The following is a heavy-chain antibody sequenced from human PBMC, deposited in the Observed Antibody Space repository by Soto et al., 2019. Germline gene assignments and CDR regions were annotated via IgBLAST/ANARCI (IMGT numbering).Heavy chain of an antibody. J-gene: IGHJ5*02. V-gene: IGHV1-3*01. Sequence: GASVKVSCKTSGYTLSSYAVHWVRQAPGQRLEWMGWINGGNGDTRYSEKFQGRVTITRDTSASTVYMELSSLRSEDTAVYYCARVPWGSLSGWKNWLDPWGQGTLVTVSS. CDR2: INGGNGDT. CDR1: GYTLSSYA. CDR3: ARVPWGSLSGWKNWLDP. D-gene: IGHD6-19*01.